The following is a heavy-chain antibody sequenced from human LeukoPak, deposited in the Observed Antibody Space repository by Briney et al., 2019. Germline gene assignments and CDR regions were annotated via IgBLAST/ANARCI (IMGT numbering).Heavy chain of an antibody. V-gene: IGHV1-69*05. D-gene: IGHD3-22*01. CDR1: GGTFSSYA. J-gene: IGHJ5*02. CDR3: ARGPIIYYDSSGYYLNWFYP. CDR2: TIHNLGTA. Sequence: AVKVSCKASGGTFSSYAISWVRQPPGQGLEWMGRTIHNLGTANYAQKLHGRVTITTDESTSTAYMQLSSLRSEDTAVYYWARGPIIYYDSSGYYLNWFYPWGEGTLVTVSS.